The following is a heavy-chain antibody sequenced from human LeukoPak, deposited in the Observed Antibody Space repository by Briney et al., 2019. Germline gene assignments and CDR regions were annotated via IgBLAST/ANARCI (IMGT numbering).Heavy chain of an antibody. V-gene: IGHV4-34*01. D-gene: IGHD6-13*01. CDR2: INHSGST. CDR1: GGSFSGYY. J-gene: IGHJ4*02. Sequence: SETLSLTCAVYGGSFSGYYWSWIRQPPGKGLEWIGEINHSGSTNYNPSLKSRVTISVDTSKNQFSLKLSSVTAADTAVYYCARDRTGIAAAGTIDWGQGTLVTVSS. CDR3: ARDRTGIAAAGTID.